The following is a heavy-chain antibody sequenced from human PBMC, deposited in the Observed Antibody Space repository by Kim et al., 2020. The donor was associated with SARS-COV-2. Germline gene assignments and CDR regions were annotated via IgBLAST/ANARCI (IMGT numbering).Heavy chain of an antibody. CDR2: IYYSGST. Sequence: SETLSLTCTVSGDSISSYYWSWIRQPPGKGLEWIGYIYYSGSTNYNPSLKSRVTITVDTSTNKLSLKLSSVTAAATAVYYYIRGFDYWGQGTLVSVSS. J-gene: IGHJ4*02. D-gene: IGHD2-2*02. V-gene: IGHV4-59*08. CDR1: GDSISSYY. CDR3: IRGFDY.